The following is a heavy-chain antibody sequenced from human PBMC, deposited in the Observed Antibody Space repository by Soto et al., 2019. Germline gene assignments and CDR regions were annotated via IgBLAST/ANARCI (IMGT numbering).Heavy chain of an antibody. V-gene: IGHV3-33*01. D-gene: IGHD6-13*01. J-gene: IGHJ6*02. CDR2: IWYDGSNK. CDR3: ARDRIAAAGTKYYYYGMDV. Sequence: GGSLRHSCAASGFTFSSYGMHWVRQAPGKGLEWVAVIWYDGSNKYYADSVKGRFTISRDNSKNTLYLQMNSLRAEDTAVYYCARDRIAAAGTKYYYYGMDVWGQGTTVTVSS. CDR1: GFTFSSYG.